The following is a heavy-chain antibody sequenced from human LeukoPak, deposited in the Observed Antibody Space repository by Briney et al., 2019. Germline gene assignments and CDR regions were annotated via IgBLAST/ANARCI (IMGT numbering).Heavy chain of an antibody. CDR1: GYRFSSNW. CDR3: ARRGIVGAPDD. V-gene: IGHV5-51*01. CDR2: IYPGDSDT. J-gene: IGHJ4*02. Sequence: GESLKISCKASGYRFSSNWIAWVRQMPGKGLEWMGIIYPGDSDTRYSPSFQGQVTISADKSISTAYLQWSSLKASDTAMYYCARRGIVGAPDDWGQGTLVTVSS. D-gene: IGHD1-26*01.